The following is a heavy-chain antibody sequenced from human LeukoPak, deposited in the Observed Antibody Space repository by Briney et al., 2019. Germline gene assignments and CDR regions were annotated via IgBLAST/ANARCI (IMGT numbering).Heavy chain of an antibody. D-gene: IGHD2-2*01. CDR2: MNPNSGNT. Sequence: GASVKVSCKASGYTFTSYDINWVRQATGQGLEWMGWMNPNSGNTGYAQKFQGRVTITRNTSISTAYMELSSLRSEDTAVYYCARRVVQLPRTLAFDIWGQGTMVTVSS. V-gene: IGHV1-8*03. CDR3: ARRVVQLPRTLAFDI. J-gene: IGHJ3*02. CDR1: GYTFTSYD.